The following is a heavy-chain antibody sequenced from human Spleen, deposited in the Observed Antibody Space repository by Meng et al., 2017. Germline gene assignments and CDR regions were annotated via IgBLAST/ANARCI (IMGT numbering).Heavy chain of an antibody. CDR3: SKDYTGSDDY. CDR1: GYIFNDYF. CDR2: IKPDGSST. Sequence: EVQLVESGGGLVQPGESLRLSCEASGYIFNDYFMDWVRQAPGQGLVWVSRIKPDGSSTSYADSVKGRFTISRDNAKNTLYLQMTSLRAKDTAVYYCSKDYTGSDDYWGQGTLVTVSS. D-gene: IGHD5-12*01. V-gene: IGHV3-74*01. J-gene: IGHJ4*02.